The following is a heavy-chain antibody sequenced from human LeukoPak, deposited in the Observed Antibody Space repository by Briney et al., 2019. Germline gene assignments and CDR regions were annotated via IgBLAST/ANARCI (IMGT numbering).Heavy chain of an antibody. J-gene: IGHJ4*02. CDR1: GGSFSGYY. CDR3: ARVGSYGTGFDY. D-gene: IGHD5-18*01. CDR2: INHSGST. Sequence: PSETLSLTCAVYGGSFSGYYWSWIRQPPGKGLEWIGEINHSGSTNYNPSLKSRVTIPVDTSKNQFSLKLSSVTAADTAVYYCARVGSYGTGFDYWGQGTLVTVSS. V-gene: IGHV4-34*01.